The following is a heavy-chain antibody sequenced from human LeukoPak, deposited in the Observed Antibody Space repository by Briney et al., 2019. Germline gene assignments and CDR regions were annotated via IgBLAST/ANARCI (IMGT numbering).Heavy chain of an antibody. Sequence: SETLSLTCTVSGGSMHLFYWTWIRQSPGKGLEWIGSIYHIGYTEYNPSLKSRVTISIDTSNNQFSLTLTSVTAADTAVYYCARYNPNGYYYYGMDVWGQGTTVTVSS. J-gene: IGHJ6*02. D-gene: IGHD1-1*01. CDR3: ARYNPNGYYYYGMDV. V-gene: IGHV4-59*01. CDR2: IYHIGYT. CDR1: GGSMHLFY.